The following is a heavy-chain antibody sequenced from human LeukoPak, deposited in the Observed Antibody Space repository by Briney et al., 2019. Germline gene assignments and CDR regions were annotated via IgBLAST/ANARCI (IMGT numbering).Heavy chain of an antibody. D-gene: IGHD4-17*01. CDR1: GFTFSSYG. J-gene: IGHJ4*02. V-gene: IGHV3-30*02. Sequence: GGSLRLSCAASGFTFSSYGMHWVRQAPGKGLEWVAFIRYDGSNKYYTDSVKGRFTISRDNSKNTLYLQMNSLRAEDTAVYYCAKGIPTVTTYFDYWGQGTLVTVSS. CDR2: IRYDGSNK. CDR3: AKGIPTVTTYFDY.